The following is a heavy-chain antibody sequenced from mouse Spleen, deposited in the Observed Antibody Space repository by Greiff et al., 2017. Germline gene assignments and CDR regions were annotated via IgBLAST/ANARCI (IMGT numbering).Heavy chain of an antibody. CDR1: GYTFTSYG. V-gene: IGHV1-81*01. CDR3: ARCRYDGRNFDY. CDR2: IYPRSGNT. Sequence: VQLQQSGAELARPGASVKLSCKASGYTFTSYGISWVKQRTGQGLEWIGEIYPRSGNTYYNEKFKGKATLTADKSSSTAYMELRSLTSEDSAVYFCARCRYDGRNFDYWGQGTTLTVSS. J-gene: IGHJ2*01. D-gene: IGHD2-14*01.